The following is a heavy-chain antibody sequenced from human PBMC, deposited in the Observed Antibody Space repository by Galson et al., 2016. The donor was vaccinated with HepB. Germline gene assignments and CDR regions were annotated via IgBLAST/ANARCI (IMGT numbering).Heavy chain of an antibody. CDR1: GGSIRSYY. CDR2: THQSRGT. J-gene: IGHJ6*02. Sequence: SETLSLTCTVSGGSIRSYYWNWIRQPPEKGFEWIGNTHQSRGTAYRPSPKSRATMSVDASRKQVSLKMTSVTAAETAVYYCVGEVGFYGEIVWGQGTTVTVSS. CDR3: VGEVGFYGEIV. V-gene: IGHV4-59*01. D-gene: IGHD3-10*01.